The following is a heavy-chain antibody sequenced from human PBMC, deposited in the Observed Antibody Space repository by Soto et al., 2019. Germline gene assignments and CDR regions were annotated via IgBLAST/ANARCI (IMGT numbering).Heavy chain of an antibody. CDR1: GFTFSSYA. D-gene: IGHD6-6*01. Sequence: PGGSLRLSCAASGFTFSSYAMSWVRQAPGKGLEWVSAISGSGGSTYYADSVKGRFTISRDNSKNTLYLQMNSLRAEDTAVYYCAKDLDSSSPYYYYGMDVWGQGTTVTVSS. CDR2: ISGSGGST. V-gene: IGHV3-23*01. J-gene: IGHJ6*02. CDR3: AKDLDSSSPYYYYGMDV.